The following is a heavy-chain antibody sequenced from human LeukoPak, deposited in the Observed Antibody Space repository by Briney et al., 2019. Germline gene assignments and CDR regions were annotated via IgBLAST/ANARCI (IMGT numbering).Heavy chain of an antibody. Sequence: SETLSLTCTVSGNSIRSSSYYWGWIRPSPEKGLEWIGSIYYSGSTYYGASFNSRVTISVDTSQNQFSLKLRSVTAADRAVYYCASRYYYDTRGYFLHWGQGTLVTVSS. CDR3: ASRYYYDTRGYFLH. CDR2: IYYSGST. V-gene: IGHV4-39*01. CDR1: GNSIRSSSYY. J-gene: IGHJ1*01. D-gene: IGHD3-22*01.